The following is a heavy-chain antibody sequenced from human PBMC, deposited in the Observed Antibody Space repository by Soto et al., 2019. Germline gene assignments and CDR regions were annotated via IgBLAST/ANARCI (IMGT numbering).Heavy chain of an antibody. D-gene: IGHD4-4*01. J-gene: IGHJ6*03. Sequence: GASVKVSCKASGYTFTSYYMHWVRQAPGQGLEWMGIINPSGGSTSYAQKFQGRVTMTRDTSTSTVYMELSSLRSEDTAVYYCARVSDPVTTSKPYSYYIDFWAKGTTVTVSS. CDR3: ARVSDPVTTSKPYSYYIDF. CDR2: INPSGGST. V-gene: IGHV1-46*03. CDR1: GYTFTSYY.